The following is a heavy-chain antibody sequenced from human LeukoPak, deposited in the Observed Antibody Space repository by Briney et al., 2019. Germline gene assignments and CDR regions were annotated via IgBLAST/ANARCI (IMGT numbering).Heavy chain of an antibody. CDR1: GFTVSSNY. D-gene: IGHD3-3*02. J-gene: IGHJ4*02. CDR2: IYTGGST. Sequence: GGSLRLSCAASGFTVSSNYMSWVRQAPGKGLEWVSVIYTGGSTYYADSVKGRFTISRDNSKNTLYLQMNSLRAEDTAIYYCARALHLWSPFDYWGQGTLVTVSS. V-gene: IGHV3-66*01. CDR3: ARALHLWSPFDY.